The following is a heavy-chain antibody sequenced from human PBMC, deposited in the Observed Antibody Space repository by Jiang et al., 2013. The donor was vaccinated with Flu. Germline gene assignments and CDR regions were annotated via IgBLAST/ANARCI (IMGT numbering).Heavy chain of an antibody. CDR2: IDPSDSYT. CDR3: ARTRGDTDYGDFNWFDP. CDR1: GYSFTSYW. Sequence: GAEVKKPGESLRISCKGSGYSFTSYWISWVRQMPGKGLEWMGRIDPSDSYTNYSPSFQGHVTISADKSISTAYLQWSSLKASDTAMYYCARTRGDTDYGDFNWFDPWGQGTLVTVSS. D-gene: IGHD4-17*01. J-gene: IGHJ5*02. V-gene: IGHV5-10-1*01.